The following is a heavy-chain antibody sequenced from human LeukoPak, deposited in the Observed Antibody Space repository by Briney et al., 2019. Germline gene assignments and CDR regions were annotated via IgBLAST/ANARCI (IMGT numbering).Heavy chain of an antibody. D-gene: IGHD6-13*01. Sequence: SETLSLTCTVSGGSISSGDYYWSWIRQPPGKGLEWIGYIYYSGSTYYNPSLKSRVTISVDTSNNQFSLKLTSVTAADTAVYYCASAEPRGSNWYPYWGQGTLVTVSS. J-gene: IGHJ4*02. CDR2: IYYSGST. V-gene: IGHV4-30-4*01. CDR3: ASAEPRGSNWYPY. CDR1: GGSISSGDYY.